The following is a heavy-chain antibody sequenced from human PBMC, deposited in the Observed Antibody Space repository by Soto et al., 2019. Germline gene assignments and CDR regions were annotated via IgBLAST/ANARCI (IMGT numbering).Heavy chain of an antibody. J-gene: IGHJ5*02. V-gene: IGHV3-7*01. CDR3: AKDGVWSCES. Sequence: EMQLVESGGGLVQPGGSLRLSCKASGFSFNKHWMNWVRQAPGKGLEWVAAIKSDGSAKKYVDSLRGRFTISRDNAENSLDLQRSSLRGEDTAVYYCAKDGVWSCESWGQGTLVIVSS. CDR2: IKSDGSAK. D-gene: IGHD3-10*01. CDR1: GFSFNKHW.